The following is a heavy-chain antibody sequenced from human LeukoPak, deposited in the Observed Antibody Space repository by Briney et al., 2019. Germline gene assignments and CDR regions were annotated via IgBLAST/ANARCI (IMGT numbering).Heavy chain of an antibody. Sequence: GRSLRLSCAASGFTFSSYDMHWVRQATGKGLEWVSATGTAGDTYYPGSVKGRFTISRENAKNSLYLQMNSLRAEDTAVYYCARAWGGDYYDSRGRAFDIWGQGTMVTVSS. D-gene: IGHD3-22*01. V-gene: IGHV3-13*01. CDR3: ARAWGGDYYDSRGRAFDI. J-gene: IGHJ3*02. CDR1: GFTFSSYD. CDR2: TGTAGDT.